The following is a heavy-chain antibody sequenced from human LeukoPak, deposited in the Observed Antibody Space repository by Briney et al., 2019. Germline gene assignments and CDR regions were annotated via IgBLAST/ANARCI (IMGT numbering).Heavy chain of an antibody. CDR1: SRSISSRSNY. CDR2: IYYSGST. CDR3: ARAGGSYWFDP. D-gene: IGHD5-12*01. Sequence: SPRLSLVRSFSSRSISSRSNYWGRIRQAPGEGLEWIGTIYYSGSTYYNPSLKSRVTISVDTSKNEFFLKVSCVTAADTAAYYCARAGGSYWFDPWGRGTLVIVS. J-gene: IGHJ5*02. V-gene: IGHV4-39*01.